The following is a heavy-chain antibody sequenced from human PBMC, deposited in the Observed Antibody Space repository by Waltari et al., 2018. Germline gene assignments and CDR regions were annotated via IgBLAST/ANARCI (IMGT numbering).Heavy chain of an antibody. D-gene: IGHD6-13*01. CDR3: ASPYSSSLLDAFDI. Sequence: QVQLVQSGAEVKKPGASVKVSCKASGYTFTGYYMHWVRQAHGQRLEWMGWINPNSDGTNYAQKFQGRVTMTRDTSISTAYMELSRLRSDDTAVYYCASPYSSSLLDAFDIWGQGTMVTVSS. V-gene: IGHV1-2*02. CDR1: GYTFTGYY. CDR2: INPNSDGT. J-gene: IGHJ3*02.